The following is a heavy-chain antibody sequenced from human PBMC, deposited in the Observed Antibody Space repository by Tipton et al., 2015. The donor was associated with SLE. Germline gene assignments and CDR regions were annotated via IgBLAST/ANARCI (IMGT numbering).Heavy chain of an antibody. CDR2: INHSGST. Sequence: LRLSCAVYGGSFSGYYWSWVRQPPGKGLEWIGEINHSGSTYYNPSLKSRVTISVDRSKNQFSLKLSSVTAADTAAYYCARKQFFFDLWGRGTLVTVSS. D-gene: IGHD6-19*01. CDR1: GGSFSGYY. V-gene: IGHV4-34*01. CDR3: ARKQFFFDL. J-gene: IGHJ2*01.